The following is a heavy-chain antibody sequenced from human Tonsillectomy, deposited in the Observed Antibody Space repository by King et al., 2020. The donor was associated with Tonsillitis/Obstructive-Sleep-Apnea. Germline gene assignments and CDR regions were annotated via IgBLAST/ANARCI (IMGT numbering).Heavy chain of an antibody. CDR3: ASEVTAGAFDY. Sequence: VQLQESGPGLVKPSQTLSLTCTVSGGSISSGGYYWSWIRQHPGKGLEWIGYIYDSGSTYYNPSLKSRITISLDTSKNQFSLKLTSVTAADTAVYYWASEVTAGAFDYWGQGTLVTVSS. CDR2: IYDSGST. V-gene: IGHV4-31*03. D-gene: IGHD2-21*02. J-gene: IGHJ4*02. CDR1: GGSISSGGYY.